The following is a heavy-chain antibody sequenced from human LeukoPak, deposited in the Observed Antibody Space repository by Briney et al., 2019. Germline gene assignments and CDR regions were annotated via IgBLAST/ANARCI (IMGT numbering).Heavy chain of an antibody. CDR3: ARSPWGYCSSTSCKDNWFDP. V-gene: IGHV1-8*03. D-gene: IGHD2-2*01. CDR2: MNPNSGNT. Sequence: ASVKVSCKASGYTFTSYDISWVRQATGQGLEWMGWMNPNSGNTGYAQKFQGRVTITRNTSISTAYMELSSLRSEDTAVYYCARSPWGYCSSTSCKDNWFDPWGQGTLVTVSS. J-gene: IGHJ5*02. CDR1: GYTFTSYD.